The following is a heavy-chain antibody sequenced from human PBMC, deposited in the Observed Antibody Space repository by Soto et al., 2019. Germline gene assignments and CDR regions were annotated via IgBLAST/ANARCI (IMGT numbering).Heavy chain of an antibody. D-gene: IGHD1-1*01. CDR3: AAWNDFTRYYFDN. Sequence: PSETLSLTCTVSGVSISDYYWSWIRQPPGKGLEWIGYIYYTGTTRYNPSLKRRVTLSVTTSRNSLSLKLSSVTAADTAVYYCAAWNDFTRYYFDNWGHGALVTCSS. CDR1: GVSISDYY. V-gene: IGHV4-59*01. CDR2: IYYTGTT. J-gene: IGHJ4*01.